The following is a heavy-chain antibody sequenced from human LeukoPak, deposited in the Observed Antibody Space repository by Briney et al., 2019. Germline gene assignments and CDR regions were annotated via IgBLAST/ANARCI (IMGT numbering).Heavy chain of an antibody. CDR2: IYSGGST. CDR3: ARDVNLLFFDV. Sequence: PGGSLRLSCAASGFTVSSNYMSWVRQAPGKGLEWVSLIYSGGSTYYADSVKGRFTISRDNSKNTVYLQMNSLRADDTAVYYCARDVNLLFFDVWGRGTLVTVSS. D-gene: IGHD2/OR15-2a*01. CDR1: GFTVSSNY. V-gene: IGHV3-53*01. J-gene: IGHJ2*01.